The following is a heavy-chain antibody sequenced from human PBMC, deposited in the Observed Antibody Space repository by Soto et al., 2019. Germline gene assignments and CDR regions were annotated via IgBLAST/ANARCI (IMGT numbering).Heavy chain of an antibody. J-gene: IGHJ4*02. Sequence: GGSLRLSCAASGCAFSNYAMNWVRQAPGKGLEWVSAISGGAGDTYYADSVKGRFTISRDNSKNTLYLQMKSLRAEDTAVYFCAKSSRITLVRGVTDYWGQGTLVTVSS. D-gene: IGHD3-10*01. CDR1: GCAFSNYA. CDR2: ISGGAGDT. CDR3: AKSSRITLVRGVTDY. V-gene: IGHV3-23*01.